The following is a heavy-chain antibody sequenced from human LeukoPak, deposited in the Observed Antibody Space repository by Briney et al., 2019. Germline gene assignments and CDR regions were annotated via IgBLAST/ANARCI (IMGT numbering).Heavy chain of an antibody. V-gene: IGHV3-48*03. CDR1: GFIFSSYE. CDR3: ARNLGYSYVYFDY. Sequence: PGGSLRLSCAASGFIFSSYEMNWVRQAPGKGLEWVSYISSSGSTIYYADSVKGRFTISRDNAKNTLYLQMNSLRAEDTAVYYCARNLGYSYVYFDYWGQGTLVTVSS. J-gene: IGHJ4*02. CDR2: ISSSGSTI. D-gene: IGHD5-18*01.